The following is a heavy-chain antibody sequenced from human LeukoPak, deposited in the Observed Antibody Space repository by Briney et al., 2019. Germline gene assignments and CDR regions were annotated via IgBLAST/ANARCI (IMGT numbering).Heavy chain of an antibody. J-gene: IGHJ4*02. D-gene: IGHD4-17*01. CDR3: ARGAYGDYN. CDR2: VSSSSTYI. Sequence: GGSLRLSCAASGLTFSSYTMNWVRQALGKGLEWVSTVSSSSTYIYYADSVKGRFTISRDNAKNSLYLQMNSLRAEDTAVYYCARGAYGDYNWGQGTLVTVSS. V-gene: IGHV3-21*01. CDR1: GLTFSSYT.